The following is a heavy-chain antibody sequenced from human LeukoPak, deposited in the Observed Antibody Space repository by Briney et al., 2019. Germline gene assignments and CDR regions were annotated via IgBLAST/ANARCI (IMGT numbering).Heavy chain of an antibody. CDR2: IYYSGST. CDR3: ARRADSGYEEDAFDI. V-gene: IGHV4-59*01. J-gene: IGHJ3*02. CDR1: GGSISNYY. D-gene: IGHD5-12*01. Sequence: SETLSLTCTVSGGSISNYYWSWIRQPPGKGLEWIGYIYYSGSTNYNPSLKSRVTISVDTSKNQFSLKLSFVTAADTAVYYCARRADSGYEEDAFDIWGQGTMVTVSS.